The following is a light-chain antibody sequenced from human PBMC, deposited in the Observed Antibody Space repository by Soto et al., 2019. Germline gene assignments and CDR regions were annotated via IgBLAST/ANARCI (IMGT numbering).Light chain of an antibody. J-gene: IGKJ1*01. CDR3: QHWVDYMWT. Sequence: DIHLTQSPSTLSASVGDSVTITCRASQSISSWLAWYQKKPGKATKLLIYKASTLESGVPSRFSGSGSGTEFTLTISSLQPDDFATYYCQHWVDYMWTFGQGTKVEIK. V-gene: IGKV1-5*03. CDR1: QSISSW. CDR2: KAS.